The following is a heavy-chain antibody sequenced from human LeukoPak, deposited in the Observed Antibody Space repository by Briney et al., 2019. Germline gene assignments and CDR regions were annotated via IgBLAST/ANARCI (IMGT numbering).Heavy chain of an antibody. V-gene: IGHV3-21*01. CDR2: ISSSSSYI. CDR3: ARDYYGSGSSFDY. D-gene: IGHD3-10*01. Sequence: GGSLRLSCAASGFTFSSYSMNWVRQAPGKGLEWVSSISSSSSYIYYADSVKGRFTIARDNAKNSLYLQMNSLRAEDTAVYYCARDYYGSGSSFDYWGQGTLVTVSS. J-gene: IGHJ4*02. CDR1: GFTFSSYS.